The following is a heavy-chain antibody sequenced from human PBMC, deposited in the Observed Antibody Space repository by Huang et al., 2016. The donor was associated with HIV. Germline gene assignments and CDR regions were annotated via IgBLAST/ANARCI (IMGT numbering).Heavy chain of an antibody. CDR3: ARDADYFDSSGLFDH. V-gene: IGHV4-59*11. CDR2: IHSSGSA. J-gene: IGHJ4*02. Sequence: QVRLQESGPGLVKPSETLSLTCGVSVGSITSHYWSWLRQPPGKGLEWIGSIHSSGSATYNPSVKSRFTISVDTSKNQFSLKVNSVTAVDTAVYFGARDADYFDSSGLFDHWGQGTLVTVSS. D-gene: IGHD3-22*01. CDR1: VGSITSHY.